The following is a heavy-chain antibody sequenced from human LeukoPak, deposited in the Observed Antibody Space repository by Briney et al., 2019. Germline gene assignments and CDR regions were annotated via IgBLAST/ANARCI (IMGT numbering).Heavy chain of an antibody. CDR2: IYYSGST. D-gene: IGHD6-13*01. Sequence: SETLSLTCTVSGGSISSSSYSWGWIRQPPGKGLEWIGSIYYSGSTYYNPSLKSRVTISVDTSKNQFSLKLSSVTAADTAVYYCASGYSSSWYLFYWGQGTLVTVSS. J-gene: IGHJ4*02. V-gene: IGHV4-39*01. CDR3: ASGYSSSWYLFY. CDR1: GGSISSSSYS.